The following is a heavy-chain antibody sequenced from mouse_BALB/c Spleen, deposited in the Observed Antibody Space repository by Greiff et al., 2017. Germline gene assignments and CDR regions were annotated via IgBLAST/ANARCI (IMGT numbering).Heavy chain of an antibody. V-gene: IGHV5-12-2*01. Sequence: VQLKESGGGLVQPGGSLKLSCAASGFTFSSYTMSWVRQTPEKRLEWVAYISNGGGSTYYPDTVKGRFTISRDNAKNTLYLQMSSLKSEDTAMYYCARHGPYYYGSSYGAYWGQGTLVTVSA. D-gene: IGHD1-1*01. CDR2: ISNGGGST. J-gene: IGHJ3*01. CDR3: ARHGPYYYGSSYGAY. CDR1: GFTFSSYT.